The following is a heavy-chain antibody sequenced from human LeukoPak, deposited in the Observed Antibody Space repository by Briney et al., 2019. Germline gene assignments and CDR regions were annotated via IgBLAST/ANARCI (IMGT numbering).Heavy chain of an antibody. CDR2: IYASGST. CDR3: ARGKGSYGMDV. J-gene: IGHJ6*02. CDR1: GGSISSYY. Sequence: SETLSLTCTVSGGSISSYYWSWLRQPAGKGLEWIGRIYASGSTNYKSSLKSRVSMSVDTSKNQFSLKLSSVTAADTAVYYCARGKGSYGMDVWGQGTTVTVSS. V-gene: IGHV4-4*07.